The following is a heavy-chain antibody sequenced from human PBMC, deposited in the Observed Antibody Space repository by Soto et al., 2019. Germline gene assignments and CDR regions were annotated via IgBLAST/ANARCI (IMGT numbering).Heavy chain of an antibody. D-gene: IGHD2-15*01. CDR1: GFTFSSYS. CDR3: ARDPMVVVVAATLPDAFDI. CDR2: ISSSSSTI. J-gene: IGHJ3*02. Sequence: GGSLRLSCAASGFTFSSYSMNWVRQAPGKGLEWVSYISSSSSTIYYADSVRGRFTISRDNAKNSLYLQMNSLRDEDTAVYYCARDPMVVVVAATLPDAFDIWGQGTMVTVSS. V-gene: IGHV3-48*02.